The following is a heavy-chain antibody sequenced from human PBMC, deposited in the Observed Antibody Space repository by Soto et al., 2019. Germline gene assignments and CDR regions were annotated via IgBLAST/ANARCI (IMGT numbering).Heavy chain of an antibody. J-gene: IGHJ1*01. CDR3: ARDISLYGGIEYFQH. CDR1: GFTFSDYY. D-gene: IGHD2-15*01. CDR2: ISSSGSTI. Sequence: GESLKISCAASGFTFSDYYMSWIRQAPGKGLEWVSYISSSGSTIYYADSVKGRFTISRDNAKNSLYLQMNSLRAEDTAVYYCARDISLYGGIEYFQHWGQGTLVTVSS. V-gene: IGHV3-11*01.